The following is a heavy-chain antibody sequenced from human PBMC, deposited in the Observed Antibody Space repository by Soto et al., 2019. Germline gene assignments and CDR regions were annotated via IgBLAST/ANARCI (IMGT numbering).Heavy chain of an antibody. D-gene: IGHD2-15*01. J-gene: IGHJ6*02. CDR2: ISGSGGST. Sequence: GGSLRLSCAVSGFTFSSQAMSWVRRAPGKGLEWVSGISGSGGSTNYADSVKGRFTISRDNSKNTLYLQMNSLRVEDTAVYYCAKEGGGGRNYYYSMDVWGQGTTVTVSS. CDR1: GFTFSSQA. V-gene: IGHV3-23*01. CDR3: AKEGGGGRNYYYSMDV.